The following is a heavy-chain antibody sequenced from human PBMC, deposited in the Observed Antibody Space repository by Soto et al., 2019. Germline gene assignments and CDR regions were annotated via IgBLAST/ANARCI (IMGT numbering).Heavy chain of an antibody. J-gene: IGHJ3*02. V-gene: IGHV3-33*01. CDR3: AGDDAFGNENGFDM. CDR2: IVSDGSAI. Sequence: GGSLRLSCAVSGFPFSFYGFHWVRQSPGKGLEWLGVIVSDGSAIYHADSLEGRFFISRDNSKDILYLQMNSLRVEDTAVYYFAGDDAFGNENGFDMWGQGTMVTVSS. CDR1: GFPFSFYG. D-gene: IGHD3-3*02.